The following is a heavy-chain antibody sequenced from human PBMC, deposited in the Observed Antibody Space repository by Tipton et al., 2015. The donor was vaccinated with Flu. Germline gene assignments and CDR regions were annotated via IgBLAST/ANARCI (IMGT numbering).Heavy chain of an antibody. CDR3: VRHPPENYLGFGAPGLDY. Sequence: QLVQSGAEVKKPGESLKISCKGSGYSFSNFWIGWVRQMPGKGLEWMGVIYPGASDARYSPSFQGQVTMSGDRSINTAYLQWSSLEASDTAMYYCVRHPPENYLGFGAPGLDYWGQGTLVTVSS. CDR1: GYSFSNFW. J-gene: IGHJ4*02. CDR2: IYPGASDA. V-gene: IGHV5-51*01. D-gene: IGHD3-10*01.